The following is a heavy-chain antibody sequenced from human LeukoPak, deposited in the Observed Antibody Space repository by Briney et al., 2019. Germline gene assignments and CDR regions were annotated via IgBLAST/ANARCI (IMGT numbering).Heavy chain of an antibody. CDR1: GYTFTSYG. CDR3: ARAPSGFTYGPGDH. J-gene: IGHJ4*02. Sequence: LRASVKVSCKASGYTFTSYGISWVRQAPGQGLEWMGWISAYNGNTNYAQKLQGRVTMTTDTSTSTAYMELRSLKSDDTAVYYCARAPSGFTYGPGDHWGQGTLVTVSS. D-gene: IGHD5-18*01. V-gene: IGHV1-18*01. CDR2: ISAYNGNT.